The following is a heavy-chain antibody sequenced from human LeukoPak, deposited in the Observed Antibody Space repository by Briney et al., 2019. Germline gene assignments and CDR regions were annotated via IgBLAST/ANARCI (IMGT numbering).Heavy chain of an antibody. CDR2: IYYSGST. J-gene: IGHJ4*02. V-gene: IGHV4-39*01. CDR3: ARGEVAAAGIDY. D-gene: IGHD6-13*01. Sequence: SETLSLTCTVSGGSISSSSYYWGWIRQPPGKGLEWIGSIYYSGSTYYNPSLKSRVTISVDTSKNQFSLKLSSVTAADTAVYYCARGEVAAAGIDYWGQGTLVTVSS. CDR1: GGSISSSSYY.